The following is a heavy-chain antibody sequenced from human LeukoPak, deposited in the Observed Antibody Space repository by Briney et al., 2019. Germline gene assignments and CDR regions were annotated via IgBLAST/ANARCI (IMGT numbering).Heavy chain of an antibody. Sequence: SETLSLTCTVSGYSIMSTFYWGWIRQSPGKGLEWIGDVYHSGSTYSNPSLRSRVTISVDTSKNQFSLKLSSVTAADTAVYYCARVSDDEHGGNSGAIYFESWGQGTVVTVSS. CDR3: ARVSDDEHGGNSGAIYFES. J-gene: IGHJ4*02. CDR1: GYSIMSTFY. D-gene: IGHD4-23*01. V-gene: IGHV4-38-2*02. CDR2: VYHSGST.